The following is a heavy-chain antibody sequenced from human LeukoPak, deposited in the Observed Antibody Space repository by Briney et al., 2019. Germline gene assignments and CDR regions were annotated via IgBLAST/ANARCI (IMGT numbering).Heavy chain of an antibody. Sequence: PGRSLRLSRGASGFMFSTYWMSWVRQAPGKGLEWVANIKEEGSEKYYVDFVKGRFTISRDNFRKSLYLYMDSLRAEDTAVYYCARDALWFGESLRGYYYMDVWGKGTTVTVSS. J-gene: IGHJ6*03. CDR1: GFMFSTYW. D-gene: IGHD3-10*01. CDR3: ARDALWFGESLRGYYYMDV. CDR2: IKEEGSEK. V-gene: IGHV3-7*01.